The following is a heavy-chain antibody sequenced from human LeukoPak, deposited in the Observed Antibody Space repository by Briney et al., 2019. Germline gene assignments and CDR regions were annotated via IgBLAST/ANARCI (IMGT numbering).Heavy chain of an antibody. D-gene: IGHD3-10*01. Sequence: SQTLSLTCTVSGGTISSGDYCWSWIRQRPGKGLEWIGYIHCSGSTFYNPSLKSSVTISVDTSKNQFSLDLSSVTGGDTAVYHCARDSGAYPYYFDYWGQGTLVTVSS. CDR3: ARDSGAYPYYFDY. J-gene: IGHJ4*02. CDR2: IHCSGST. V-gene: IGHV4-30-4*01. CDR1: GGTISSGDYC.